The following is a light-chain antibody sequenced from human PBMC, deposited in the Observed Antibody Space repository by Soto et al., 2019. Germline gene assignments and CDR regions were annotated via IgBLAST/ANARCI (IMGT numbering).Light chain of an antibody. CDR2: EDT. CDR1: KLGDKY. J-gene: IGLJ2*01. Sequence: SYELTQSPSVSVSPGQTATITCSGDKLGDKYAYWYQQKPGQSPVVVIYEDTKRPSGIPERFSGSNSGNTATLTISGTQAMDEADYYCHAWDSSSVVFGGGTKLTVL. CDR3: HAWDSSSVV. V-gene: IGLV3-1*01.